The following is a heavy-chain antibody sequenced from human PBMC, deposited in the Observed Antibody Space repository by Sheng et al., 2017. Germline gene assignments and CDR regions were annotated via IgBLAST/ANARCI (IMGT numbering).Heavy chain of an antibody. J-gene: IGHJ6*03. CDR1: GYTFTDKY. CDR3: ATGGGTVTAWYMAV. D-gene: IGHD4-17*01. CDR2: LILKMVK. Sequence: EVQVVQSGAEVKKPGASVKIPCKVSGYTFTDKYIHWVKQAPGKDLSGWDLLILKMVKQNMERSPGQSHLTADTSVDTAYLELSSLRLDDTAVYYCATGGGTVTAWYMAVWGTGTTVTVS. V-gene: IGHV1-69-2*01.